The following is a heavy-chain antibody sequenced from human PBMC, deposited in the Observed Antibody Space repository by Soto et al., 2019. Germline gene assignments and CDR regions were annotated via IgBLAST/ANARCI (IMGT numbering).Heavy chain of an antibody. CDR1: GGSISSGGYY. J-gene: IGHJ4*02. CDR3: ARVIGAYCCGDCYSGFDY. Sequence: PSETLSLTCTVSGGSISSGGYYWSWIRQHPGKGLEWIGYIYYSGSTYYNPSLKSRVTISVDTSKNQFSLKLSSVTAADTAVYYCARVIGAYCCGDCYSGFDYWGQGTLVTVSS. D-gene: IGHD2-21*02. V-gene: IGHV4-31*03. CDR2: IYYSGST.